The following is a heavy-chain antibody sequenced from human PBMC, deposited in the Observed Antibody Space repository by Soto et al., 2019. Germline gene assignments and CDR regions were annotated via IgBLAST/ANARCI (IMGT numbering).Heavy chain of an antibody. CDR3: ESLYGDYVPY. Sequence: QLQLQESGPGLVKPSETLSLTCSVSGDSISSSSYYWGWIRQPPGKGLEWIGTINYSGSTYYNPSLKSRVTIAVDTSKSQFSLKVSSMTAADPAVYYGESLYGDYVPYWGQGILVSVSS. J-gene: IGHJ4*02. CDR1: GDSISSSSYY. V-gene: IGHV4-39*01. D-gene: IGHD4-17*01. CDR2: INYSGST.